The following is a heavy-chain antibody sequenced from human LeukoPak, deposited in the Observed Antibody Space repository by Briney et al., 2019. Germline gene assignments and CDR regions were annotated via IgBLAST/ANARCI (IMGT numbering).Heavy chain of an antibody. J-gene: IGHJ4*02. CDR3: AKDVNTVTTTFDY. V-gene: IGHV3-30*18. D-gene: IGHD4-17*01. Sequence: GGSLRLSCAASGFTFSTYAMHWVRQAPGKGLEWVAVISNDATKKYYADSVKGRSTISRDNPENTLYLQMNSLRAEDTAVYYCAKDVNTVTTTFDYWGQGTLVTVSS. CDR2: ISNDATKK. CDR1: GFTFSTYA.